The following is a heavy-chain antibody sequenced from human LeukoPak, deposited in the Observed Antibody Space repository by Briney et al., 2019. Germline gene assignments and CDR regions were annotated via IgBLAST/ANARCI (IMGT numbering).Heavy chain of an antibody. Sequence: SVKVSCKASGGTFSSYAISWVRQAPGQGLEWMGGIIPIFGTANYAQKFQGRVTITADESTSTAYMELSSLRAEDTAVYYCARGGQLVLLSWFDPWGQGTLVTVSS. V-gene: IGHV1-69*13. J-gene: IGHJ5*02. CDR2: IIPIFGTA. D-gene: IGHD6-13*01. CDR1: GGTFSSYA. CDR3: ARGGQLVLLSWFDP.